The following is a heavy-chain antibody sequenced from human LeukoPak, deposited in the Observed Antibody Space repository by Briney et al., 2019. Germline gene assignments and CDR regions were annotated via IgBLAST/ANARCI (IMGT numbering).Heavy chain of an antibody. CDR1: GYTFTNFG. Sequence: ASVKVSCKASGYTFTNFGISWVRQAPGQGLEWMGWINTNTGNPTYAQGFTGRFVFSLDTSVSTAYLQISSLKAEDTAVYYCARVTRDGYNWMGYWGQGTLVTVSS. V-gene: IGHV7-4-1*02. CDR3: ARVTRDGYNWMGY. CDR2: INTNTGNP. J-gene: IGHJ4*02. D-gene: IGHD5-24*01.